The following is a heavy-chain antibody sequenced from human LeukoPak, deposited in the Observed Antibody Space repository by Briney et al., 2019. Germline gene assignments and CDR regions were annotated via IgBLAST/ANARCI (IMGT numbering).Heavy chain of an antibody. J-gene: IGHJ6*04. CDR2: ISYDGSNK. CDR3: AKDLWFGEPTDGMDV. D-gene: IGHD3-10*01. V-gene: IGHV3-30-3*01. Sequence: PGRSLRLSCAASGFTFSSHTMHWVRQAPGKGLEWVAVISYDGSNKYYADSVKGRFTISRDNSKNTLYLQMNSLRAEDTAVYYCAKDLWFGEPTDGMDVWGKGTTVTVSS. CDR1: GFTFSSHT.